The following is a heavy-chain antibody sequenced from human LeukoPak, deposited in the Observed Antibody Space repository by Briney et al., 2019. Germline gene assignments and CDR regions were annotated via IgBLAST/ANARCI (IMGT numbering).Heavy chain of an antibody. CDR2: ISSSGGTI. D-gene: IGHD3-9*01. V-gene: IGHV3-11*01. J-gene: IGHJ4*02. CDR3: AGGTGFIIKD. Sequence: GGSLRLSCAASGYTFSDYYMSWIRQAPGKGLEWVSYISSSGGTIYFADSVKDRFTISRDNAKNSLDLQMNNLRVEDTAMYYCAGGTGFIIKDWGQGTLVTVSS. CDR1: GYTFSDYY.